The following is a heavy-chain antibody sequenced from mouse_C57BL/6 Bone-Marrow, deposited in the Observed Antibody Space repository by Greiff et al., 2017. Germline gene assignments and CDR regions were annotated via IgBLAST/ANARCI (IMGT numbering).Heavy chain of an antibody. CDR3: TTGITTD. V-gene: IGHV14-4*01. D-gene: IGHD1-1*01. CDR1: GFNIKDDY. Sequence: EVKLQESGAELVRPGASVKLSCTASGFNIKDDYMHWVKQRPEQGLEWIGWIDPENGDTEYASKFQGKATITADTSSNTAYLQLSSLTSEDTAVYYCTTGITTDWGQGTTLTVSS. J-gene: IGHJ2*01. CDR2: IDPENGDT.